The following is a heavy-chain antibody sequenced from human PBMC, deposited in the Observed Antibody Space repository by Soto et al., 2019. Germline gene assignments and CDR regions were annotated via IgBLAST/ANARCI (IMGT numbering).Heavy chain of an antibody. CDR3: AKGGHPSSSWPTVDY. CDR1: GFTFSSYG. J-gene: IGHJ4*02. CDR2: ISYDGSNK. D-gene: IGHD6-13*01. V-gene: IGHV3-30*18. Sequence: PGGSLRLSCAASGFTFSSYGMHWVRQAPGKGLEWVAVISYDGSNKYYAGSVKGRFTISRDNSKNTLYLQMNSLRAEDTAVYYCAKGGHPSSSWPTVDYWGQGTLVTVSS.